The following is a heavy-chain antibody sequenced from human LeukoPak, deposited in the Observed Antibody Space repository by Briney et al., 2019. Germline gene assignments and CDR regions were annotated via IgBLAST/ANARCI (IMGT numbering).Heavy chain of an antibody. CDR1: GFTFSSYA. CDR2: ISGSGGST. CDR3: AKRDYDYVWGSIGDY. Sequence: GGSLRLSCAASGFTFSSYAMSWVRQAPGKGLEWVSAISGSGGSTYYADSVKGRFTISRDNSKNTLYLQMNSLRAEDTAVYYCAKRDYDYVWGSIGDYWGQGTLATVSS. J-gene: IGHJ4*02. V-gene: IGHV3-23*01. D-gene: IGHD3-16*01.